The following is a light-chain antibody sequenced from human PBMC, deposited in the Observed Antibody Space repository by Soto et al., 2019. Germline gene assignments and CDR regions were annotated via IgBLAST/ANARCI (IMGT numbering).Light chain of an antibody. CDR3: SSFTSSNTWV. Sequence: QSALTQPASVSGSPGQSITISCTGTSSDVGGYNYVSWYQQNPGKAPKLMIYEVTNRPSGVSDRFSGSKSGNTASLSISGLQYEDEADYYCSSFTSSNTWVSGGGTKVTVL. V-gene: IGLV2-14*01. CDR1: SSDVGGYNY. J-gene: IGLJ3*02. CDR2: EVT.